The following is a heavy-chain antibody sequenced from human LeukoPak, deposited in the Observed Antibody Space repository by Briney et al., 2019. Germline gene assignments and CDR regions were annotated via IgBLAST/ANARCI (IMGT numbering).Heavy chain of an antibody. CDR3: ARGYGFWELPFDY. Sequence: GASVKVSCKASGGTFSSHAISWVRQAPGQGLEWMGGIIPIFGTANYAQKFQGRVTITADESTSTAYMELSSLRSEDTAVYYCARGYGFWELPFDYWGQGTLVTVSS. CDR1: GGTFSSHA. V-gene: IGHV1-69*13. J-gene: IGHJ4*02. CDR2: IIPIFGTA. D-gene: IGHD3-10*01.